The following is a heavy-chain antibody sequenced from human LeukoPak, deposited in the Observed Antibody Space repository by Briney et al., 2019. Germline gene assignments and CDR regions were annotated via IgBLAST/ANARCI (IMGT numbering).Heavy chain of an antibody. CDR1: GYTFTSYG. V-gene: IGHV1-18*01. CDR2: ISAYNSNT. D-gene: IGHD3-22*01. Sequence: ASVKVSCKASGYTFTSYGINWVRQAPGQGLEWMGWISAYNSNTHYAQKLQGRVTMTTDTSTSTAYMEVRSLRSDDTAVYYCARDVYYYDSSGYYEEGAFDIWGQGTMVTVSS. J-gene: IGHJ3*02. CDR3: ARDVYYYDSSGYYEEGAFDI.